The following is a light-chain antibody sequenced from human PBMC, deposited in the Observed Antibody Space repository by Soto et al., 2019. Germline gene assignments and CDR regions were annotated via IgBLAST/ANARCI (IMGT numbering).Light chain of an antibody. CDR3: VSYTDTDTLV. CDR2: EVT. V-gene: IGLV2-14*01. Sequence: QSALTQPASVSGSRGQSITISCFGRNTDVGQGKSVSWYQQGPGKAPKLLIFEVTNRPSGISSRFSGSRSGNTASLTISGRQPDDEGDYYCVSYTDTDTLVFGTGTKGTVL. J-gene: IGLJ1*01. CDR1: NTDVGQGKS.